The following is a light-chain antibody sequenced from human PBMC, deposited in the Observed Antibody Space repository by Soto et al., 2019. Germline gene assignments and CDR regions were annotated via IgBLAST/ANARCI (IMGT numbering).Light chain of an antibody. Sequence: QSALTQPASVSGSPGQSITISCTGTSSDVGGYNYVSWYQQHPGNAPKLMIYEVSNRPSGVSNRFSGYKSGNTASLTISGLQAEDEADYYCSSYTSSSTLYVFGTGTKVTVL. CDR3: SSYTSSSTLYV. CDR1: SSDVGGYNY. V-gene: IGLV2-14*01. CDR2: EVS. J-gene: IGLJ1*01.